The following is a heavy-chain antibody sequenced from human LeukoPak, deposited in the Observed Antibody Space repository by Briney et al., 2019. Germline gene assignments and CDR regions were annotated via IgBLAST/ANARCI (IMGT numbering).Heavy chain of an antibody. Sequence: GGSLRLSCAASGFTFSNAWMSWVRQAPGKGLEWVGRFKSKTDGGTTDYAAPVKGRFTISRDNAKNSLYLQMNSLRAEDTAVYYCAREEDSSGYPNQFDNWGQGTLVTVSS. CDR1: GFTFSNAW. CDR2: FKSKTDGGTT. D-gene: IGHD3-22*01. J-gene: IGHJ4*02. CDR3: AREEDSSGYPNQFDN. V-gene: IGHV3-15*01.